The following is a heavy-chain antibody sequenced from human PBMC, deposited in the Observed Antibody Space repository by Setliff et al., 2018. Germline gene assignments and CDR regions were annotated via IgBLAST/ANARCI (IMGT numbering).Heavy chain of an antibody. Sequence: GGSLRLSCTASGFTFSNAWMSWVRQAPGKGLEWVGRIKRITDSGTTDHAAPVKGRFTVSRDDSISIAYLQMNSLKTEDTAVYYCTRDWGPWGVATKYSSSWSYYWGQGTLVTVSS. CDR1: GFTFSNAW. D-gene: IGHD6-13*01. CDR3: TRDWGPWGVATKYSSSWSYY. CDR2: IKRITDSGTT. J-gene: IGHJ4*02. V-gene: IGHV3-15*01.